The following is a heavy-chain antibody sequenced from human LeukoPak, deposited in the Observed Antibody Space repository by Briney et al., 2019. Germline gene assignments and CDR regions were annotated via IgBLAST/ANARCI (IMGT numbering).Heavy chain of an antibody. CDR1: GYTLTELS. CDR2: FDPEDGET. CDR3: ATVRYSNRNWFDP. V-gene: IGHV1-24*01. Sequence: ASVKVSCKVSGYTLTELSMHWVRQAPGKGLEWMGGFDPEDGETIYAQKFQGRVTMTEGTSTDTAYMELSSLRSEDTAVYYCATVRYSNRNWFDPWGQGTLVTVSS. J-gene: IGHJ5*02. D-gene: IGHD4-11*01.